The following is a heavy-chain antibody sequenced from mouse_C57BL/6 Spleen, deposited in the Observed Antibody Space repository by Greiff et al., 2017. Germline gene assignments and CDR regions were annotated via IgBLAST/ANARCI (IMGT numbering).Heavy chain of an antibody. CDR2: INPNNGGT. D-gene: IGHD2-5*01. CDR1: GYTFTDYN. J-gene: IGHJ1*03. Sequence: VQLQQSGPELVKPGASVKIPCKASGYTFTDYNMDWVKQSHGKSLEWIGDINPNNGGTIYNQKFKGKATLTVDKSSSTAYMELRSLTSEDTAVYYCARKTYSNWYFDVWGTGTTVTVSS. V-gene: IGHV1-18*01. CDR3: ARKTYSNWYFDV.